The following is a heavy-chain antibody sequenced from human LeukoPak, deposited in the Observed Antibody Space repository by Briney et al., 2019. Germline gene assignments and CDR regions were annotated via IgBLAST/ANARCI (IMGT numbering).Heavy chain of an antibody. Sequence: ASVKVSCKASGYTFTGYYMHWVRQAPGQGLEWMGWINPNSGGTNYAQKFQGRGTLTRDTSISTAYMELSRLRSDDTAVYYCARVHFPYYDILTRDWFDPWGQGTLVTVSS. CDR2: INPNSGGT. CDR3: ARVHFPYYDILTRDWFDP. CDR1: GYTFTGYY. V-gene: IGHV1-2*02. J-gene: IGHJ5*02. D-gene: IGHD3-9*01.